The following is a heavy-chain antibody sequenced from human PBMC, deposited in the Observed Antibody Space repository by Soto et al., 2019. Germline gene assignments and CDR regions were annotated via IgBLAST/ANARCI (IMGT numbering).Heavy chain of an antibody. CDR3: AKDDADGSVRNV. CDR1: GFPFSITG. CDR2: INSGSSYI. V-gene: IGHV3-21*01. Sequence: EVHLVESGGGLVKPGGSLRLSCEASGFPFSITGMNWVRQAPGKGLEWVSSINSGSSYIDYADSVKGRLTISRDNAKNSLYLQMNNQRVEDTCLYYGAKDDADGSVRNVWCQGTTVPDSS. J-gene: IGHJ6*02. D-gene: IGHD3-22*01.